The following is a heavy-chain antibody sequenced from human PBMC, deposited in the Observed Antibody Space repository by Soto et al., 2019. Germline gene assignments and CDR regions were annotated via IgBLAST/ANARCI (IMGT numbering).Heavy chain of an antibody. CDR3: ARTALAQRYYGSGRARSYGMDV. CDR2: INAGNGNT. J-gene: IGHJ6*02. V-gene: IGHV1-3*01. CDR1: GYTFTSYA. Sequence: ASVKVSCKASGYTFTSYAMHWVRQAPGQRLEWMGWINAGNGNTKYSQKFQGRVTITRDTSASTAYMELSSLRSEDTAVYYCARTALAQRYYGSGRARSYGMDVWGQGTTVTVSS. D-gene: IGHD3-10*01.